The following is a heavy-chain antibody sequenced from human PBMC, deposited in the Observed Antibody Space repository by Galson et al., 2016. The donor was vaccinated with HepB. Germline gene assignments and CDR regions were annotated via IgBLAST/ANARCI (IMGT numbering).Heavy chain of an antibody. CDR3: ARGGIEPVDY. CDR2: INPESTKV. D-gene: IGHD3-16*01. V-gene: IGHV3-74*01. Sequence: SLRLSCAASGFSLSSFWMHWFRQAPGKGLEWVSHINPESTKVNYADSVRGRFTISRDNAKNTLYLLASSLRVGDTAVYYCARGGIEPVDYWGQGTLVTVSS. J-gene: IGHJ4*02. CDR1: GFSLSSFW.